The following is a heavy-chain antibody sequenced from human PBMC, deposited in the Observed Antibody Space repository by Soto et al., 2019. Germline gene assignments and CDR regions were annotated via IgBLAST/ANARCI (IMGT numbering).Heavy chain of an antibody. CDR2: IYYGGST. Sequence: TLSLTCAVSGGSISSGGYSWNWIRQPPGKGLEWIGYIYYGGSTYYNPSLQSRVTMSVDRSRNQFSLKLNSVTAADTAVYYCARVRREYDNSGPLDYWGQGTLVTVSS. CDR3: ARVRREYDNSGPLDY. J-gene: IGHJ4*02. V-gene: IGHV4-30-2*01. D-gene: IGHD3-22*01. CDR1: GGSISSGGYS.